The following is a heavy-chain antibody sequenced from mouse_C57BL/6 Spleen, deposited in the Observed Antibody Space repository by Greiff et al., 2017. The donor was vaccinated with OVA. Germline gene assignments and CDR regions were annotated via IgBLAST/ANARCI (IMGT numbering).Heavy chain of an antibody. CDR2: IRNKANGYTT. D-gene: IGHD2-5*01. CDR1: GFTFTDYY. CDR3: ARWGYSNYEYFDV. Sequence: EVMLVESGGGLVQPGGSLSLSCAASGFTFTDYYMSWVRQPPGKALEWLGFIRNKANGYTTEYSASVKGRFTISRDNSQSILYLQMNALRAEDSATYYCARWGYSNYEYFDVWGTGTTVTVSS. J-gene: IGHJ1*03. V-gene: IGHV7-3*01.